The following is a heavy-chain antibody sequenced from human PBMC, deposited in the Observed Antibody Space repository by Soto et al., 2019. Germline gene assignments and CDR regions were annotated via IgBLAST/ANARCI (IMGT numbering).Heavy chain of an antibody. CDR1: GGTFSSYA. Sequence: SVKVSCKASGGTFSSYAISWVRQAPGQGLEWIGGIIPIFGTANYAQKFQGRVTITADESTSTAYMELSSLRSEDTAVYYCASRRAARYYYYYYGMDVWGQGTTVTVSS. V-gene: IGHV1-69*01. CDR3: ASRRAARYYYYYYGMDV. D-gene: IGHD6-13*01. J-gene: IGHJ6*02. CDR2: IIPIFGTA.